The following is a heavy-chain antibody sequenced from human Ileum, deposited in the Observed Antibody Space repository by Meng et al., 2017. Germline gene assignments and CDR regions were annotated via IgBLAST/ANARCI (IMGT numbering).Heavy chain of an antibody. J-gene: IGHJ5*02. CDR2: ISQSGTT. V-gene: IGHV4-4*02. CDR3: ATYGSGFTPPLDP. Sequence: QVQLQESGPGLVKPLGTLSPPCAVAGGSISNGKWWSWVRQPPGKGLEWIGEISQSGTTNYYPSLNSRVSISLDKANNHLSLTLTSVTAADTAVYYCATYGSGFTPPLDPWGQGILVTVSS. CDR1: GGSISNGKW. D-gene: IGHD3-10*01.